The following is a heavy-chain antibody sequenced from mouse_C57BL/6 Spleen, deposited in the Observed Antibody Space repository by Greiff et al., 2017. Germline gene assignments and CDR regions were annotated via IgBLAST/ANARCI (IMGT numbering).Heavy chain of an antibody. Sequence: VQLQQSGPELVKPGASVKISCKASGYAFSSSWMNWVKQRPGKGLEWIGRIYPGDGDTNYNGKFKGKATLTADKSSSTAYMQISSLTSEDSAVYFCAIDRGLYYAMDYWGQGTSVTVSS. CDR1: GYAFSSSW. CDR2: IYPGDGDT. CDR3: AIDRGLYYAMDY. V-gene: IGHV1-82*01. J-gene: IGHJ4*01. D-gene: IGHD3-1*01.